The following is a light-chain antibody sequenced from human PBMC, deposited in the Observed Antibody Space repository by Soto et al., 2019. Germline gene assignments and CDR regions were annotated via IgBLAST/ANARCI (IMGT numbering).Light chain of an antibody. CDR3: QQLNSYPIT. CDR2: AAS. Sequence: DIQMTQSPSTLSGSVGDRFTITCLASQTISSWLAWYQQKPGKAPNLLIYAASSLQSGVPSRFSGSGSGTEFTLTISSLQPEDFATYYCQQLNSYPITFGQGTRLEIK. V-gene: IGKV1-5*01. CDR1: QTISSW. J-gene: IGKJ5*01.